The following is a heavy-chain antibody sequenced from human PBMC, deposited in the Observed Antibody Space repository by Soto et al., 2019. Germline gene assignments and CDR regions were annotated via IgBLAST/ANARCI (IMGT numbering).Heavy chain of an antibody. CDR2: INHSGST. J-gene: IGHJ4*02. Sequence: SETLSLTCAVYGGSFSGYYLSWIRQPPGKGLEWIGEINHSGSTNYNPSLKSRVTISVDTSKNQFSLKLSSVTAADTAVYYCARAAYYYDSSGYYPTYYFDYWGQGTLVTVSS. D-gene: IGHD3-22*01. V-gene: IGHV4-34*01. CDR1: GGSFSGYY. CDR3: ARAAYYYDSSGYYPTYYFDY.